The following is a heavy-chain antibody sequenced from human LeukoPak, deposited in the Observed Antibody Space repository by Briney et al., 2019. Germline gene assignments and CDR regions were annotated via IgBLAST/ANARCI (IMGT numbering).Heavy chain of an antibody. CDR2: FDPEDGET. Sequence: ASVKVSCKVSGYTLTELSMHWVRQAPGKGLEWMGGFDPEDGETIYAQKFQGRVTMTEDTSTDTAYMELSSLRSEDTAVYYCATIGCSSGWYRPAGAFDIWGQGTMVTVSS. V-gene: IGHV1-24*01. D-gene: IGHD6-19*01. CDR3: ATIGCSSGWYRPAGAFDI. CDR1: GYTLTELS. J-gene: IGHJ3*02.